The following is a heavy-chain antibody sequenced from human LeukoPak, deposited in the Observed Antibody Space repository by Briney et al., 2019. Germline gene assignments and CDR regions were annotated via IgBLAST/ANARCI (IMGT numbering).Heavy chain of an antibody. J-gene: IGHJ6*02. CDR3: AGGRYYYYGMDV. CDR2: ISYDGSNK. D-gene: IGHD1-1*01. V-gene: IGHV3-30-3*01. CDR1: GFTFSSYA. Sequence: GRSLRLSCAASGFTFSSYAMHWVRQAPGKGLEWVAVISYDGSNKYYADSVKGRFTISRDNSKNTLYLQMNSLRAEDTAVYYCAGGRYYYYGMDVWGQGTTVTVSS.